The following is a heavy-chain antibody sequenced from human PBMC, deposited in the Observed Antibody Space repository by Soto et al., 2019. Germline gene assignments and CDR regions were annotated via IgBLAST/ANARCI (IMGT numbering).Heavy chain of an antibody. CDR3: AKLVVSATGY. Sequence: VQLLESGGGLVQPGGSLRLSCAASGFTFNNYAMTWVRQAPGKGLEWVSTISNSGSSTYYADSVRGRFTISRDNSMNTLYLQMNSLRAEDTAIYYCAKLVVSATGYWGQGTLVTVSS. D-gene: IGHD3-22*01. J-gene: IGHJ4*02. V-gene: IGHV3-23*01. CDR1: GFTFNNYA. CDR2: ISNSGSST.